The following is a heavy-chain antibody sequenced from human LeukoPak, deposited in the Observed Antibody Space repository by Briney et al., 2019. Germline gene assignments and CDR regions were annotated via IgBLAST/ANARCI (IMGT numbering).Heavy chain of an antibody. CDR3: TTEGLDYGGNPVFDY. J-gene: IGHJ4*02. V-gene: IGHV3-23*01. Sequence: GGSLRLSCAASGFTFSSYAMSWVRQAPGKGLEWVSAISGSGGSTYYADSVKGQFTISRDNSKNTLYLQMNSLRAEDTAVYYCTTEGLDYGGNPVFDYWGQGTLVTVSS. D-gene: IGHD4-23*01. CDR2: ISGSGGST. CDR1: GFTFSSYA.